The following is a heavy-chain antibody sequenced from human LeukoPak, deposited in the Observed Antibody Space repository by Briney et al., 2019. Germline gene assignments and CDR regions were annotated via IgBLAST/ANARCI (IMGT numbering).Heavy chain of an antibody. CDR3: ARDLEMALQLGGAFDI. Sequence: SVKVSCKASGGTFSSYAISWVRQAPGQGLEWMGRIIPILGIANYAQKFQGRVTITADKSTSTAYMELSSLRSEDTAVYYCARDLEMALQLGGAFDIWGQGTMVTVSS. D-gene: IGHD5-24*01. V-gene: IGHV1-69*04. CDR1: GGTFSSYA. J-gene: IGHJ3*02. CDR2: IIPILGIA.